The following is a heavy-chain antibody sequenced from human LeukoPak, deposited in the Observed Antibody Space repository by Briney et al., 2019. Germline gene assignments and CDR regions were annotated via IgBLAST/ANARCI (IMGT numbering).Heavy chain of an antibody. J-gene: IGHJ3*02. CDR1: GYTFTNYD. CDR3: ARGNRLYSSSWSSLPFDI. D-gene: IGHD6-13*01. CDR2: MNPRSGYT. Sequence: ASVKVSCKASGYTFTNYDINWVRQATGQGLEWMGSMNPRSGYTGYLQKFQGRVTMTGSTSISTAYLELNSLTSEDTAVYYCARGNRLYSSSWSSLPFDIWGQGSMVTVSS. V-gene: IGHV1-8*01.